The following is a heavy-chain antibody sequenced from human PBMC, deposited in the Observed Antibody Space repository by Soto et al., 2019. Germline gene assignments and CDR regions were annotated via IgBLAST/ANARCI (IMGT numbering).Heavy chain of an antibody. J-gene: IGHJ4*02. CDR1: GFTFSSYA. CDR3: AKAVSNSDY. CDR2: ISGSGGST. Sequence: EAQVLESGGGLAQPGGSLRLSCAASGFTFSSYAMSWVRQAPGKGLEWVSGISGSGGSTYYADSVKGRFTISRDNSKNTLYLEMNSLRAEDTAIYYCAKAVSNSDYWGQGTLVTVSS. V-gene: IGHV3-23*01. D-gene: IGHD4-4*01.